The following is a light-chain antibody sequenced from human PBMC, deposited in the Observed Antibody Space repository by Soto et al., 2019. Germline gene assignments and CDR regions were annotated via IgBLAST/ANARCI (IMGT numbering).Light chain of an antibody. CDR1: QSISSN. Sequence: EVVMTQSPATLSLSPGERATLSCRASQSISSNLAWYQQKPGQAPRLLIYAASTRATGIPARFSGSGSGTEFTLTISSLQPEDFATYYCQQLNSYPLTFGPGTKVDI. CDR3: QQLNSYPLT. CDR2: AAS. J-gene: IGKJ3*01. V-gene: IGKV3-15*01.